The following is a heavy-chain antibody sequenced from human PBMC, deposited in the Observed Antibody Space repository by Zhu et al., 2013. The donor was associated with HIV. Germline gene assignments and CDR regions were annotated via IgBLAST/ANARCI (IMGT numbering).Heavy chain of an antibody. Sequence: VHLDQSGADVKKSGASVRVSCRTSGYTFTSYDINWVRQATGQGLEWMGWMNPNSGNTGYAQKFQGRVTITRNTSISTAYMELSSLRSEDTAVYYCARGKSDSGSYPLRYWGQGTLVTGLL. CDR3: ARGKSDSGSYPLRY. D-gene: IGHD1-26*01. CDR1: GYTFTSYD. J-gene: IGHJ4*02. CDR2: MNPNSGNT. V-gene: IGHV1-8*03.